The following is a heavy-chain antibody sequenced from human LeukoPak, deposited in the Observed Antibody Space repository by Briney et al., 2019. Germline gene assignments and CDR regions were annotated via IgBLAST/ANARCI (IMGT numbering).Heavy chain of an antibody. CDR1: GYSFTSCW. CDR3: ARFSPFYYGSGSYPDY. V-gene: IGHV5-51*01. D-gene: IGHD3-10*01. Sequence: GESLKISCKGSGYSFTSCWIGWVRQMPGKGLEWMGIIYPGDSDTRYSPSFQGQVTISADKSISTAYLQWSSLKASDTAMYYCARFSPFYYGSGSYPDYWGQGTLVTVSS. J-gene: IGHJ4*02. CDR2: IYPGDSDT.